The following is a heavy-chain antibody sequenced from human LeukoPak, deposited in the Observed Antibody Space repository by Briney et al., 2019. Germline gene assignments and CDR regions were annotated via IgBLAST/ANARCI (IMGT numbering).Heavy chain of an antibody. V-gene: IGHV3-48*01. D-gene: IGHD5-24*01. J-gene: IGHJ4*02. Sequence: PGGSLRLSCAASGFTFSTYGMNWVRQAPGKGLEWVSYISSSSSTIYYADSVKGRFTISRDNAKNSLYLQMNSLRAEDTAVYYCARDGYNSFDYWGQGTLVTVSS. CDR1: GFTFSTYG. CDR3: ARDGYNSFDY. CDR2: ISSSSSTI.